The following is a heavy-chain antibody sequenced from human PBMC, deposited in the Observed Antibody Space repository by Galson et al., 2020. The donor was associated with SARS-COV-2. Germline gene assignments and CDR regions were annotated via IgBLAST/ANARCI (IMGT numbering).Heavy chain of an antibody. V-gene: IGHV4-30-4*01. Sequence: SETLSLTCTVSGASISSDDYYWSWIRQSPAKGLEWIGYIYYGGNTYHNPSLKSRLTISIDASKNQFSLKVSSVTAADTAIYYCARGYCSSSSCRSVPFYYYMDVWGKGTTVTVSS. CDR1: GASISSDDYY. J-gene: IGHJ6*03. CDR3: ARGYCSSSSCRSVPFYYYMDV. CDR2: IYYGGNT. D-gene: IGHD2-2*01.